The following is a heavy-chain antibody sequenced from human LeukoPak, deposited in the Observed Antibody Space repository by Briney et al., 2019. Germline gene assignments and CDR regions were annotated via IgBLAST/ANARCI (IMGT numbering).Heavy chain of an antibody. CDR1: GYTLTELS. CDR2: IIPIFGTA. D-gene: IGHD3-10*01. CDR3: ARDSRITTSYNWFDP. V-gene: IGHV1-69*13. J-gene: IGHJ5*02. Sequence: GASVKVSCKVSGYTLTELSMHWVRQAPGQGLEWMGGIIPIFGTANYAQKFQGRVTITADESTSTAYMELSSLRSEDTAVYYCARDSRITTSYNWFDPWGQGTLVTVSS.